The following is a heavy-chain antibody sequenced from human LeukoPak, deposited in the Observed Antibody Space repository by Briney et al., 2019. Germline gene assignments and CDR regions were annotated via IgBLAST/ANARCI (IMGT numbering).Heavy chain of an antibody. CDR1: GGSFSGYY. CDR3: ARDLNYDYVWGSLRPNKYYFDY. D-gene: IGHD3-16*01. V-gene: IGHV4-34*01. Sequence: SETLSLTCAVYGGSFSGYYWSWIRQPPGKGLEWIGEINHSGSTNYNPSLKSRVTISVDTSKNQFSLELSSVTAADTAVYYCARDLNYDYVWGSLRPNKYYFDYWGQGTLVTVSS. CDR2: INHSGST. J-gene: IGHJ4*02.